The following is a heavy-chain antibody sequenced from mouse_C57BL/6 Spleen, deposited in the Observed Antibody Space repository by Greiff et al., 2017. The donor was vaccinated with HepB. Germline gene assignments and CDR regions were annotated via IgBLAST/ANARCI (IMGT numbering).Heavy chain of an antibody. CDR2: IFPRDGST. CDR1: GYTFTSYD. CDR3: ARTGYYGNKGY. V-gene: IGHV1-85*01. Sequence: QVQLQQSGPELVKPGASVKLSCKASGYTFTSYDINWVKQRPGQGLEWFGWIFPRDGSTKYNEKFKGKATLTVDTSSSTAYMELHILTSEDAAVYFCARTGYYGNKGYWGQGTTLTVSS. J-gene: IGHJ2*01. D-gene: IGHD1-1*01.